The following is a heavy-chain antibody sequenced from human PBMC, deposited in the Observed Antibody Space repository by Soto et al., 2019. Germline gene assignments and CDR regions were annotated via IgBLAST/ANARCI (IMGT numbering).Heavy chain of an antibody. J-gene: IGHJ6*02. D-gene: IGHD6-13*01. CDR3: ARXGRAAAGNYYYYYGMDV. Sequence: SATLSLTCTVSGGSISSYYWSWIRQPAGKGLEWIGRIYTSGSTNYNPSLKSRVTMSVDTSKNQFSLKLSSVTAADTAVYYCARXGRAAAGNYYYYYGMDVWGQGTTVTVSS. CDR1: GGSISSYY. CDR2: IYTSGST. V-gene: IGHV4-4*07.